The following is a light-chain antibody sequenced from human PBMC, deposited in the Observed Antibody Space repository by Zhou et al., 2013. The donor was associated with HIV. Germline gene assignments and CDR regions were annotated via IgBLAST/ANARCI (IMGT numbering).Light chain of an antibody. CDR1: QSVGTS. J-gene: IGKJ2*01. V-gene: IGKV3-11*01. Sequence: EIVLSQSPATLSLLPGERATLSCRASQSVGTSLAWYQQKPGQAPRLLIYDASNRASGIPARFSGRGSGTHFTLTISSLQPEDFATYYCQQLDSYPYTFGQGTKLEIK. CDR3: QQLDSYPYT. CDR2: DAS.